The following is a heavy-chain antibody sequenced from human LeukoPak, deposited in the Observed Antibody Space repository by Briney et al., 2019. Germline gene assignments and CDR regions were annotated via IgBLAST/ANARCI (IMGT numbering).Heavy chain of an antibody. CDR2: IIPIFGTA. Sequence: GSSVKVSCKASGGTFSSYAISWVRQAPGQGLEWMGGIIPIFGTANYAQKFQGRVTITADESTSTAYMELSSLRSEDTAVYYCARDSPREEWLLSDYYYYYMDVWGKGTTVTVSS. J-gene: IGHJ6*03. CDR3: ARDSPREEWLLSDYYYYYMDV. V-gene: IGHV1-69*01. D-gene: IGHD3-3*01. CDR1: GGTFSSYA.